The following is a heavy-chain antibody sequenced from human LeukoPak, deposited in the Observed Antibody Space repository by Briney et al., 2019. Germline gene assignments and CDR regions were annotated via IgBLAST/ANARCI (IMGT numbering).Heavy chain of an antibody. CDR3: XXVPHDSSGYYYFAY. V-gene: IGHV3-33*01. D-gene: IGHD3-22*01. J-gene: IGHJ4*02. CDR1: GFTFSSYG. Sequence: GGSLRLSCAASGFTFSSYGMHWVRQAPGKGLEWVAVIWYDGSNKYYADSVKGRFTISRDNSKNTLYLQMNSLRAEDTAVYYCXXVPHDSSGYYYFAYWGQGTLVTVSS. CDR2: IWYDGSNK.